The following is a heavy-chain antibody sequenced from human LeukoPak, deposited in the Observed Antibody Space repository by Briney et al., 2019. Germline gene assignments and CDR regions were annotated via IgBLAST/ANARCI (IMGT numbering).Heavy chain of an antibody. Sequence: SETLSLTCAVYGGSFSGYYWSWIRQPPGKGLEWIGEINHSGSTNYNPSLKSRVTISVDTSKNQFSLKLSSVTAADTAVYYCARRGLRSPRGYLDYWGQGTLVTVSS. V-gene: IGHV4-34*01. CDR2: INHSGST. CDR1: GGSFSGYY. CDR3: ARRGLRSPRGYLDY. D-gene: IGHD5-12*01. J-gene: IGHJ4*02.